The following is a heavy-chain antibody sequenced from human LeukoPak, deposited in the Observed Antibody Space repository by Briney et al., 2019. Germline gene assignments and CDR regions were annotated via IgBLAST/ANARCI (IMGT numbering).Heavy chain of an antibody. CDR2: ISAYNGNT. CDR3: ARVYCSGGSCYGRFDY. CDR1: GYTFTSYG. J-gene: IGHJ4*02. Sequence: ASVKVSCKASGYTFTSYGISWVRQAPGQGLEWMGWISAYNGNTNYAQKLQGRVTMTTDTSTSTAYMELRSLRSDDTAVYYCARVYCSGGSCYGRFDYWGQGTLVTVSS. V-gene: IGHV1-18*04. D-gene: IGHD2-15*01.